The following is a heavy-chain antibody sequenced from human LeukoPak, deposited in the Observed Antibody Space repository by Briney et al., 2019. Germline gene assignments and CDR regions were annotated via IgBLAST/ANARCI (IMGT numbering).Heavy chain of an antibody. CDR1: GFTFSDYW. J-gene: IGHJ4*02. V-gene: IGHV3-7*03. CDR2: IAANGNDK. Sequence: PGGSLRLSCAASGFTFSDYWMTWVRQAPGRGLEWVATIAANGNDKDYEDALQGRFTISRDNARNSLSLRIDSLRAEDTAQYYCAREVFFQFDNWGQGALVTVSS. CDR3: AREVFFQFDN.